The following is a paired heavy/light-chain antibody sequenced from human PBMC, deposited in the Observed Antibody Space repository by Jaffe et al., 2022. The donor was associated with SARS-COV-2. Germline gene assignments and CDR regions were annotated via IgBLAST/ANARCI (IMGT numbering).Light chain of an antibody. CDR3: QQYNSYPWT. CDR2: AAS. Sequence: DIQMTQSPSSLSASVGDRVTITCRASQGISNYLAWFQQKPGKAPKSLIYAASSLQSGVPSKFSGSGSGTDFTLTISSLQPEDFATYYCQQYNSYPWTFGQGTKVEIK. J-gene: IGKJ1*01. CDR1: QGISNY. V-gene: IGKV1-16*02.
Heavy chain of an antibody. Sequence: QVQLVESGGGLVKPGGSLRLSCAASGFTFSDYYMSWIRQAPGKGLEWVSYISSSGSTIYYADSVKGRFTISRDNAKNSLYLQMNSLRAEDTAVYYCARAGYSSSWYEKDAYYYYYYYMDVWGKGTTVTVSS. D-gene: IGHD6-13*01. J-gene: IGHJ6*03. CDR2: ISSSGSTI. V-gene: IGHV3-11*01. CDR3: ARAGYSSSWYEKDAYYYYYYYMDV. CDR1: GFTFSDYY.